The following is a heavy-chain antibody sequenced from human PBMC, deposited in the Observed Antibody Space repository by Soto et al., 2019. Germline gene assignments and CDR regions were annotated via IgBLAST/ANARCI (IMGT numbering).Heavy chain of an antibody. CDR3: ARHHSSGWYQPFDY. CDR1: GGSISSSSYY. J-gene: IGHJ4*02. V-gene: IGHV4-39*01. Sequence: QLQLQESGPGLVKPSETLSLTCTVSGGSISSSSYYWGWIRQPPGKGLEWIGSIYYSGSTYYNPSLKSRVTISVDTSKNQFSLKLSSVTAADTAVYYCARHHSSGWYQPFDYWGQGTLVTVSS. D-gene: IGHD6-19*01. CDR2: IYYSGST.